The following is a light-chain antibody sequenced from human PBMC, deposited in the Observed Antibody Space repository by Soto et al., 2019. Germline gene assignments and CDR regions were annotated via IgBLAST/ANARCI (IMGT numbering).Light chain of an antibody. CDR2: DVS. CDR1: SSDVGGYYY. CDR3: SSYTGSSTYV. Sequence: QSVLTQPASVSGSPGQSITISCTGTSSDVGGYYYVSWYQHHPGKAPKLMIYDVSNRPSGVSNRFSRSKSGNTASLTISGLQAEDEADYYCSSYTGSSTYVFGTGTKMTVL. V-gene: IGLV2-14*03. J-gene: IGLJ1*01.